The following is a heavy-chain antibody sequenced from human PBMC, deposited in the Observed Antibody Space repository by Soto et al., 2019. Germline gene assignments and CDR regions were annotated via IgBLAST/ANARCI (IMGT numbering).Heavy chain of an antibody. V-gene: IGHV4-39*01. CDR2: IYYSGST. J-gene: IGHJ6*03. CDR3: ARGQYYYYYYMDV. Sequence: SETLSLTCTVSGVSISSSSYYWGWIRQPPGKGLEWIGSIYYSGSTYYNPSLKSLVTISVDTSKNQFSLKLSSVTAADTAVYYCARGQYYYYYYMDVWGKGTTVTVSS. CDR1: GVSISSSSYY.